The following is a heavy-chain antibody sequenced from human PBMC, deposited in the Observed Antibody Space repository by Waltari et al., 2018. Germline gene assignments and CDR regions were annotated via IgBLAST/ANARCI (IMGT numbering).Heavy chain of an antibody. D-gene: IGHD3-10*01. V-gene: IGHV1-24*01. CDR1: GYTLTELS. Sequence: QVQLVQSGAEVKKPGASVKVSCKVSGYTLTELSMHLVRQAPGKGLKWMGGFEPEDGETIYEQKFQGRDTMTEDTDTDTAYKERSSLRSEDTAVYYWATPLGGSGGFGYWGQGTLVTVSS. CDR3: ATPLGGSGGFGY. J-gene: IGHJ4*02. CDR2: FEPEDGET.